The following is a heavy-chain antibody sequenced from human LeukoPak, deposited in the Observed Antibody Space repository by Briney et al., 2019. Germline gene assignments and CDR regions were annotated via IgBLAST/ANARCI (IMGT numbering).Heavy chain of an antibody. D-gene: IGHD1-26*01. CDR1: GYSFTSYW. V-gene: IGHV5-10-1*01. J-gene: IGHJ4*02. Sequence: GESLKISCKGSGYSFTSYWITWVRQMPGKGLEWMGRIDPSDSYTNYSPSFQGHVTISADKSISTAYPEWSSLKASDTAMYYCARRVFSGIETGFDYWGQGTLVTVSS. CDR2: IDPSDSYT. CDR3: ARRVFSGIETGFDY.